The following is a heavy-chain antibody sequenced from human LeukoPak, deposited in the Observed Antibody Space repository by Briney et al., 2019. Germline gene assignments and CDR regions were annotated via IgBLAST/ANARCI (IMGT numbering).Heavy chain of an antibody. CDR1: GYTFTSYY. V-gene: IGHV1-46*01. D-gene: IGHD3-22*01. CDR2: INPSGGST. Sequence: ASVKVSCKASGYTFTSYYMHWVRQAPGQGLEWMGIINPSGGSTSYAQKFQGRVTMTRDTSTSTVYMELSSLRSEDTAVYYCARVESRSDYYDSSGYSLDYWGQGTLVTVSS. J-gene: IGHJ4*02. CDR3: ARVESRSDYYDSSGYSLDY.